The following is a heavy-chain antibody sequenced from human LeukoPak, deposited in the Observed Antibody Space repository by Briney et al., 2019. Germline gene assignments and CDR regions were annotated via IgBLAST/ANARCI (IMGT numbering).Heavy chain of an antibody. Sequence: SETLSLTCTVSGGSISSRSYYWGWVRQPPGKGLEWTGSIHYSGSTYYDASFKSRVTMSVDTSKNQFSLKLSSVTAADTAVYYCARHYRGALAGTMGAFDIWGQGTMVTVFS. CDR3: ARHYRGALAGTMGAFDI. J-gene: IGHJ3*02. D-gene: IGHD6-19*01. CDR1: GGSISSRSYY. CDR2: IHYSGST. V-gene: IGHV4-39*01.